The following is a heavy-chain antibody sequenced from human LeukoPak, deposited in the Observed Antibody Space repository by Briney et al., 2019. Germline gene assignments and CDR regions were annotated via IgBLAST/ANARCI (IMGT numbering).Heavy chain of an antibody. J-gene: IGHJ4*02. CDR1: GFTFSGSA. D-gene: IGHD6-13*01. V-gene: IGHV3-73*01. CDR2: IRSKANSYAT. Sequence: AGGSLRFSCAASGFTFSGSAMHWVRQASGKGLEWVGRIRSKANSYATAYAASVKGRFTISRDDSKNTAYLQMNSLKTEDTAVYYCTRRSSAGIYWGQGTLVTVSS. CDR3: TRRSSAGIY.